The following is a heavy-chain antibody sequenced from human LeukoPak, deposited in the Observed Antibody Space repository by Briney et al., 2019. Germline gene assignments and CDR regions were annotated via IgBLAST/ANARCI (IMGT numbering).Heavy chain of an antibody. CDR2: INPNSGGT. CDR3: ARDRANCGGDCYSGWFDP. D-gene: IGHD2-21*02. CDR1: GYTFTVYY. Sequence: ASVKVSCKASGYTFTVYYMHWVRQAPGQGLEWMGRINPNSGGTNYAQKFQGRVTMTRDTSISTAYMELSRLRSDDTAVYYCARDRANCGGDCYSGWFDPWGQGTLVTVSS. V-gene: IGHV1-2*06. J-gene: IGHJ5*02.